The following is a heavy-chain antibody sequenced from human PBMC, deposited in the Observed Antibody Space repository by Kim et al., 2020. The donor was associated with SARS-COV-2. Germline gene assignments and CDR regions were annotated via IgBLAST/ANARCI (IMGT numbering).Heavy chain of an antibody. J-gene: IGHJ1*01. CDR3: ARAGRSIRDFQH. V-gene: IGHV4-59*01. Sequence: SETLSLTCTVSGGSISSYYWSWIRQPPGKGLEWIGYIYYSGSTNYNPSLKSRVTISVDTSKNQFSLKLSSVTAADTAVYYCARAGRSIRDFQHWGQGTLVTVSS. CDR1: GGSISSYY. CDR2: IYYSGST. D-gene: IGHD1-26*01.